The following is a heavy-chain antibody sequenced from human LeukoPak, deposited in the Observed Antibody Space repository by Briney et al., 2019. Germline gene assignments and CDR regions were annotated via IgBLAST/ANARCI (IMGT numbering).Heavy chain of an antibody. J-gene: IGHJ4*02. CDR1: GFTFDDYT. CDR3: AKDRGGPY. Sequence: GGSLRLSCAASGFTFDDYTMHLVRQAPGKGLEWVSLISWDGGSTYYADSVKGRFTISRDNSKNTLYLQMNSLRAEDTAVYYCAKDRGGPYWGQGTLVTVSS. CDR2: ISWDGGST. V-gene: IGHV3-43*01. D-gene: IGHD3-10*01.